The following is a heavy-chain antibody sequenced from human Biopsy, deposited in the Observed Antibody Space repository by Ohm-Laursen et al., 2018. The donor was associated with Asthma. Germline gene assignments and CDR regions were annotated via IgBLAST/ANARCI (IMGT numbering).Heavy chain of an antibody. J-gene: IGHJ6*02. CDR2: IYHRGNT. Sequence: SQTLSLTCSVSGYSISHGGYYWTWVRQRPGKGLEWIGNIYHRGNTKYNPSLKSRLSFSVDTSKNQFSLKLSSVTAADTAIYFCARDYYDFWNRSVYTYFGMDVWGRGTTVVVSS. CDR1: GYSISHGGYY. V-gene: IGHV4-31*03. CDR3: ARDYYDFWNRSVYTYFGMDV. D-gene: IGHD3-3*01.